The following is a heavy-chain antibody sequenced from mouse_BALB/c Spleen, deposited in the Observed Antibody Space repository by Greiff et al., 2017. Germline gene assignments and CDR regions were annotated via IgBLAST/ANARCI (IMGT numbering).Heavy chain of an antibody. CDR2: IYPGSGST. J-gene: IGHJ3*01. D-gene: IGHD2-14*01. CDR3: ARDQAYYRYAFAY. Sequence: QVQLQQSGPELVKPGASVKMSCKASGYTFTDYVISWVKQRTGQGLEWIGEIYPGSGSTYYNEKFKGKATLTADKSSNTAYMQLSSLTSEDSAVYFCARDQAYYRYAFAYWGQGTLVTVSA. CDR1: GYTFTDYV. V-gene: IGHV1-81*01.